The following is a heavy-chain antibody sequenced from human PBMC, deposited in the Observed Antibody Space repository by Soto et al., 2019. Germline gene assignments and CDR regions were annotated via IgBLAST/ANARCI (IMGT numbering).Heavy chain of an antibody. Sequence: QEQLVESGGGVVQPGRSLRLSCAASGFTFSNCGMHWVRQAPGKGLEWVAVIWNDGRTKYYADSVKGRFTVSRDDSKNTLYLQVTSPRAEDTAVYYCARDDGYGDPEYFQLWGQGTLVTVSS. V-gene: IGHV3-33*01. CDR3: ARDDGYGDPEYFQL. D-gene: IGHD4-17*01. CDR1: GFTFSNCG. CDR2: IWNDGRTK. J-gene: IGHJ1*01.